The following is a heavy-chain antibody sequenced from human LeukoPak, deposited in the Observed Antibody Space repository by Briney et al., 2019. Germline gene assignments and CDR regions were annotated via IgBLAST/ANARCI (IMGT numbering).Heavy chain of an antibody. J-gene: IGHJ4*02. CDR2: IYSSGST. Sequence: PSETLSLTCTVSGDSIGSSSYYWGWIRQPPGKGLECIGYIYSSGSTNYNPSLKSRVTISVDTSKNQFSLKLSSVTAADTAVYYCARDLYDHDSSGYYEFWGQGTLVTVSS. V-gene: IGHV4-61*01. CDR3: ARDLYDHDSSGYYEF. D-gene: IGHD3-22*01. CDR1: GDSIGSSSYY.